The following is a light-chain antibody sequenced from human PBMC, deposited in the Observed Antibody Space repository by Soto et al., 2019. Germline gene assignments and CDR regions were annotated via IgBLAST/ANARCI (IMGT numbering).Light chain of an antibody. CDR3: QQGSTFPT. V-gene: IGKV1-12*01. CDR1: QGFGSW. CDR2: SVS. Sequence: DIQMTQSPSFVSASVGDRVSITCRASQGFGSWLAWYQQKPGTAPKLLIYSVSSLQSGVPSRFSGSGSGTDFTLTISSLQPEDFATYYCQQGSTFPTFGQGTKVEVK. J-gene: IGKJ1*01.